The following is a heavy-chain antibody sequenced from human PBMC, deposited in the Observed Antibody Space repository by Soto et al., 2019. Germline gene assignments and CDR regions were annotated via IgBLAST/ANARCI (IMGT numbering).Heavy chain of an antibody. CDR1: GFTFSSYG. Sequence: GGSLRLSCAASGFTFSSYGMHWVRQAPGKGLEWVAVIWYDGSNKYYADSVKGRFTISRDNSKNTLYLQMNSLRAEDTAVYYCARERGYYDILTGPPRYGMDVWGQGATVTVSS. D-gene: IGHD3-9*01. CDR2: IWYDGSNK. J-gene: IGHJ6*02. CDR3: ARERGYYDILTGPPRYGMDV. V-gene: IGHV3-33*01.